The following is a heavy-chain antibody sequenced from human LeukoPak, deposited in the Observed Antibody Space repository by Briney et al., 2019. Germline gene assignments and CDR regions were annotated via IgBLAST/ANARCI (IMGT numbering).Heavy chain of an antibody. V-gene: IGHV3-30*03. CDR1: GFTFSSYG. CDR3: ARGEEGYGDYCFDY. CDR2: ISYDGSNK. J-gene: IGHJ4*02. Sequence: GRSLRLSCAASGFTFSSYGMHWVRQAPGKGLEWVAVISYDGSNKYYADSVKGRFTISRDNAKNSLYLQMNSLRAEDTAVYYCARGEEGYGDYCFDYWGQGTLVTVSS. D-gene: IGHD4-17*01.